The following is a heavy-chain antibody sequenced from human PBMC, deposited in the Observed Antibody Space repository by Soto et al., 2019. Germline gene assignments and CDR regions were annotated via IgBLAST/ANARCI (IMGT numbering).Heavy chain of an antibody. CDR2: ISGSGGSA. D-gene: IGHD6-13*01. CDR1: GFTFSNYA. J-gene: IGHJ6*02. Sequence: GGSLRLSCAASGFTFSNYAMTWVRQAPGKGLEWVSAISGSGGSADYADSVRGRFTISRVNSKNTLYLQMNSLRAEDSAVYFCARDPTYSRTYYNAMDGWGQGTTVTVSS. V-gene: IGHV3-23*01. CDR3: ARDPTYSRTYYNAMDG.